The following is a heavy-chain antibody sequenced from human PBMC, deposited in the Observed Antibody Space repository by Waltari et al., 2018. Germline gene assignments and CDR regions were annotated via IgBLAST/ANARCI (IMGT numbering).Heavy chain of an antibody. CDR2: IKPDGSFT. CDR1: GFSFSTYW. J-gene: IGHJ6*02. Sequence: EVQLVESGGGLVHPGGSLRLSCAASGFSFSTYWMNWARQVPGEELACIARIKPDGSFTAYADSVKGRFTISRDNARNTLYLQMDSLRADDTAIYYCVRSEFLDVWGQGTTVTVSS. V-gene: IGHV3-74*01. D-gene: IGHD3-10*01. CDR3: VRSEFLDV.